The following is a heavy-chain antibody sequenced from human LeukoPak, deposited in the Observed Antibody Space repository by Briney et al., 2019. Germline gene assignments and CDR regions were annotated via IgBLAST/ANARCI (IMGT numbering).Heavy chain of an antibody. Sequence: ASVKVSCKASGYTFTGYYINWVRQAPGQGLEWMGWINPNSGGTNYAQKFQGWVTMTRDTSISTAYMELSRLRSDDTAVYYCARQRGYSYGFDYWGQGTLVTVSS. CDR2: INPNSGGT. V-gene: IGHV1-2*04. D-gene: IGHD5-18*01. CDR3: ARQRGYSYGFDY. J-gene: IGHJ4*02. CDR1: GYTFTGYY.